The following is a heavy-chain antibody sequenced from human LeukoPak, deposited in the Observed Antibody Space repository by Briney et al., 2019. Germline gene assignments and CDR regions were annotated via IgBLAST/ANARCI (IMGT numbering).Heavy chain of an antibody. CDR2: IIPIFGTA. V-gene: IGHV1-69*06. J-gene: IGHJ5*02. CDR1: GGTFSSYA. D-gene: IGHD3-3*01. CDR3: ARDLITIFGVVIKNWFDP. Sequence: SVKVSCKASGGTFSSYAISWVRQAPGQGLERMGGIIPIFGTANYAQKFQGRVTITADKSTSTAYMELRSLRSDDTAVYYCARDLITIFGVVIKNWFDPWGQGTLVTVSS.